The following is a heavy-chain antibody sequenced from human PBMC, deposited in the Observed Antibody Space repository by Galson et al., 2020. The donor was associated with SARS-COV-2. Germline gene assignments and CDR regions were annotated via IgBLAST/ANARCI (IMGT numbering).Heavy chain of an antibody. CDR1: AYSFTSHW. D-gene: IGHD6-13*01. CDR2: IYPGDSDT. Sequence: GESLKISCKGSAYSFTSHWIGWVRQMPGKGLAWMGIIYPGDSDTRYSPSFQGQVTISADKSISTAYLQWSSLKASDTAMYYCARHLDSSSWRPLDHWGQGTRVTVSS. J-gene: IGHJ4*02. V-gene: IGHV5-51*01. CDR3: ARHLDSSSWRPLDH.